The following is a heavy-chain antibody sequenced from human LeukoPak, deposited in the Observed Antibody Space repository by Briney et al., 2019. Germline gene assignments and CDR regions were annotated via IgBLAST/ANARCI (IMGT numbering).Heavy chain of an antibody. CDR1: GFTFHTYG. D-gene: IGHD3-3*01. V-gene: IGHV3-21*06. CDR3: ARDYVTMAPDY. J-gene: IGHJ4*02. CDR2: IGPGPSHT. Sequence: GGSLRLPCAASGFTFHTYGMNWVRQAPGRGLEWLSYIGPGPSHTYYADSVGGRFVISRDDAKSSLFLQMSSLRAEDTAVYYCARDYVTMAPDYGGLGTLVTVSS.